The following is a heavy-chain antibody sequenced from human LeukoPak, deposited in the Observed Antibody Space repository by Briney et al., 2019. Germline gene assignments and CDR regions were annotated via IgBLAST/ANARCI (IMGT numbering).Heavy chain of an antibody. D-gene: IGHD6-19*01. V-gene: IGHV3-30*18. CDR3: AKDRSTGWYAGFDF. CDR1: GFTFSSYG. CDR2: ISYDGIYK. J-gene: IGHJ5*01. Sequence: GGSLRLSGAASGFTFSSYGMHWVRQAPGKGLEWVAYISYDGIYKNYTDSVKGRFTIARDNSKTTLYLQMISLRPEDSAVYFCAKDRSTGWYAGFDFWGQGTLVTVSS.